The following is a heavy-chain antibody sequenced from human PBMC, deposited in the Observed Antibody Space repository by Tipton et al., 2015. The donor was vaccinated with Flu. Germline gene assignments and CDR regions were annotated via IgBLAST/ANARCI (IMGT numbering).Heavy chain of an antibody. D-gene: IGHD3-10*01. V-gene: IGHV1-18*01. J-gene: IGHJ4*02. CDR2: ISAYNGNT. CDR1: GYTFTSYG. CDR3: ASGGSGSYYNRIGGPGTV. Sequence: QSGAEVEKPGATVKVSCKASGYTFTSYGISWVRQAPGQGLEWMGWISAYNGNTNYAQKLQGRVTMTTDTSTSTAYMELRSLRSDDTAVYYCASGGSGSYYNRIGGPGTVWGQGTLVTVSS.